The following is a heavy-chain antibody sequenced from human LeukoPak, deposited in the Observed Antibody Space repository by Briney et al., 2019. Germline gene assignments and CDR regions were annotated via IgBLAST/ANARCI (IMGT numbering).Heavy chain of an antibody. D-gene: IGHD6-19*01. J-gene: IGHJ6*04. Sequence: ASVKVSCKASGYTFTGYYMHWVRQAPGQGLEWMGWINPNSGGTNYAQKFQGRVTMTRDTSISTAYMELSRLRSDDTAVYYCVRDYSSGWSPLMDVWGKGTTVTVSS. CDR1: GYTFTGYY. CDR2: INPNSGGT. CDR3: VRDYSSGWSPLMDV. V-gene: IGHV1-2*02.